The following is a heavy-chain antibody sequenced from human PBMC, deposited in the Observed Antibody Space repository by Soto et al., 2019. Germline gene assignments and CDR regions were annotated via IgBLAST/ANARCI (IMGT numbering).Heavy chain of an antibody. D-gene: IGHD7-27*01. J-gene: IGHJ4*02. CDR1: GYIFMSYG. Sequence: ASVKVSCRASGYIFMSYGITWVRQAPGQGLEWMGCFTADDGDTNYAQKFQCRVTMTTDTSTSTAYMELRSLRSDDTAIYYCARRTLGSAIGVGDYWGQGTLVTVSS. V-gene: IGHV1-18*01. CDR3: ARRTLGSAIGVGDY. CDR2: FTADDGDT.